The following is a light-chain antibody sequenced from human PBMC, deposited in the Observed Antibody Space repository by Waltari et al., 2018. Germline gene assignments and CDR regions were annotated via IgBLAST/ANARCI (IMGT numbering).Light chain of an antibody. J-gene: IGLJ2*01. CDR2: EDI. V-gene: IGLV3-10*01. CDR3: YTADRSGDHRL. Sequence: SYELTQPPSVSVSPGQTARITCSGDALPKKDAYWYQQKSGQAPVLVLYEDIKRPAGIPERLSGPSSRTIATLTISGAQVEDEADYYCYTADRSGDHRLFGGGTKLTGL. CDR1: ALPKKD.